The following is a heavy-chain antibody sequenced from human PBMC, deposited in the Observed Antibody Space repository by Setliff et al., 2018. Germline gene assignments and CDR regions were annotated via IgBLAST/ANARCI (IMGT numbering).Heavy chain of an antibody. J-gene: IGHJ3*01. V-gene: IGHV3-53*01. CDR1: GFSVSSNY. CDR3: ARYCSSGSCYYDAFDV. Sequence: PGGSLRLSCEVSGFSVSSNYMSWVRQAPGKGLEWVSVIYSGDSGGSTYYADSVKGRFTISRDNSMNTLYLQMHGLRAEDTAVYYCARYCSSGSCYYDAFDVWGQGTMVTVSS. D-gene: IGHD2-15*01. CDR2: IYSGDSGGST.